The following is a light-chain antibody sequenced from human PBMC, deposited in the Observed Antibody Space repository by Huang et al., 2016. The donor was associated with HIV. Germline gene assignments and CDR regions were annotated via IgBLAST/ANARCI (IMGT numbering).Light chain of an antibody. CDR2: AAS. Sequence: DIQMTQSPSSLSASVGDRVTITCRTSQSITTYLNWYHQKPGKAPIRLIYAASSLQSGVPSRVRGSGSGTDFALTINSLQPEDFATYYCQQTYSTITFGQGTRLDMK. V-gene: IGKV1-39*01. J-gene: IGKJ5*01. CDR3: QQTYSTIT. CDR1: QSITTY.